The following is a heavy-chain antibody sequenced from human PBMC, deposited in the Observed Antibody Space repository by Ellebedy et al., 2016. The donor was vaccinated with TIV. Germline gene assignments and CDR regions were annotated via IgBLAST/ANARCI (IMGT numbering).Heavy chain of an antibody. CDR3: ARGIVALQPLKYFDS. J-gene: IGHJ4*02. CDR2: INHGGGA. Sequence: SETLSLXCAVYGGSFSGHSWTWIRRSPGKRLEWIGEINHGGGAIYNPSLKSRVTLSVDTSKNQFSLKVKSVTAADAAVYYCARGIVALQPLKYFDSWGQGTLVTVSS. CDR1: GGSFSGHS. D-gene: IGHD5-12*01. V-gene: IGHV4-34*01.